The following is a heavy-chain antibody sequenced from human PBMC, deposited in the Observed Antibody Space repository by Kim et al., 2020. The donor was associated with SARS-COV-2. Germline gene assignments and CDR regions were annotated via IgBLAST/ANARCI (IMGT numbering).Heavy chain of an antibody. Sequence: GGSLRLSCAASGFTFDDYAMHWVRQAPGKGLEWVSGISWNSGSIGYADSVKGRFTISRDNAKNSLYLQMNSLRAEDTALYYCAKDIHGSGDILTGCFQHWGQGTLVTVSS. CDR1: GFTFDDYA. V-gene: IGHV3-9*01. D-gene: IGHD3-9*01. CDR2: ISWNSGSI. J-gene: IGHJ1*01. CDR3: AKDIHGSGDILTGCFQH.